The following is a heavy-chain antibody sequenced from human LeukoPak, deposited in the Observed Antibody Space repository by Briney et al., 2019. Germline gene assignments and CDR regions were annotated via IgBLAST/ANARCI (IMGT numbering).Heavy chain of an antibody. V-gene: IGHV4-4*02. CDR1: GGSISSSNW. CDR3: ARDAAMVRGVTSFDY. Sequence: SETLSLTCAVSGGSISSSNWWSWARQPPGKGLEWIGEIYHSGSTNYNPSLKSRVTISVDTSKNQFSLKLSSVTAADTAVYYCARDAAMVRGVTSFDYWGQGTLVTVSS. J-gene: IGHJ4*02. D-gene: IGHD3-10*01. CDR2: IYHSGST.